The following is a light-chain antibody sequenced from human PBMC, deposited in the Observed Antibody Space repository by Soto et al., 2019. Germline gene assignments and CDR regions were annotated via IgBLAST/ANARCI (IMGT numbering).Light chain of an antibody. J-gene: IGKJ1*01. CDR2: KRS. V-gene: IGKV1-5*03. CDR1: QSISNW. Sequence: THCRSNLEASVTHRVAISCSASQSISNWLDWYQQKPGKAPILLIYKRSSLESGVPSRCSGSGSGTEFTRTISHLHPDDFDTYQCHQHNCSFAQGTKVDNK. CDR3: HQHNCS.